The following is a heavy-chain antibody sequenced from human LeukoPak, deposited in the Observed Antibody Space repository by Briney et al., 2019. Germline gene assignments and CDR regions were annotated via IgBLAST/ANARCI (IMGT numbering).Heavy chain of an antibody. CDR1: GGTFSSYA. J-gene: IGHJ5*02. CDR2: IIPIFGTA. V-gene: IGHV1-69*05. CDR3: ARDNSVRDEAWWFNP. Sequence: ASVKVSCKASGGTFSSYAISWVRQAPGQGLEWMGGIIPIFGTANYAQKFQGRVTLTRDMSTSTDYLELSGLRSEDTAVYYCARDNSVRDEAWWFNPWGQGTLVTVSS. D-gene: IGHD5-24*01.